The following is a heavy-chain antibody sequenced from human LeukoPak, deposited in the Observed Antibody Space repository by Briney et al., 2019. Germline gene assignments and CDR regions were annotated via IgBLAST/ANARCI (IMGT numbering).Heavy chain of an antibody. V-gene: IGHV1-69*13. CDR2: VIPLFGTA. D-gene: IGHD2-2*01. CDR3: ARDGGPAAAETDY. CDR1: GGTFSSYA. J-gene: IGHJ4*02. Sequence: GASGKVSCQSSGGTFSSYAISWLRQAPGPGLEWMGGVIPLFGTANYALKFQVRGTITPDESPSTAYMELSSLRSEDTAVYYCARDGGPAAAETDYWGQGSQVTVSS.